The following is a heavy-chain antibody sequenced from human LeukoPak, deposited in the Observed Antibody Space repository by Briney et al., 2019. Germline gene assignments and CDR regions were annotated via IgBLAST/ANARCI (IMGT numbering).Heavy chain of an antibody. V-gene: IGHV3-11*03. CDR2: ISPSTGYT. CDR3: AAMYFYDSSGYY. CDR1: GFTFSDYY. J-gene: IGHJ4*02. D-gene: IGHD3-22*01. Sequence: PGGSLRLSCVASGFTFSDYYMTWIRQAPGKGLEYVAYISPSTGYTSYTVSVRGRFTISRDNAKNALYLQMDSLRAEDTAVYYCAAMYFYDSSGYYWGQGTRVTVSS.